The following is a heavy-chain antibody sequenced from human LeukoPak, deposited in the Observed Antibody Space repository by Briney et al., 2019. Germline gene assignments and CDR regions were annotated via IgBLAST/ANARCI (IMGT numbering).Heavy chain of an antibody. J-gene: IGHJ4*02. CDR3: ARGSEDYDSSGYYYDLGDY. D-gene: IGHD3-22*01. V-gene: IGHV3-30*04. CDR1: GFTFSSYA. Sequence: GGSLRLSCAASGFTFSSYAMSWVRQAPGKGLEWVAVISYEGNHKYYADSVKGRFTISRDNSKNKQYLQMNSLRAEDTAVYYCARGSEDYDSSGYYYDLGDYWGQGALVTVSS. CDR2: ISYEGNHK.